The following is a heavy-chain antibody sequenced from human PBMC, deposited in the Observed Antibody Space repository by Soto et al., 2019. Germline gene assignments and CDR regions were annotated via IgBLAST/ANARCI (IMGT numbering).Heavy chain of an antibody. CDR2: IYYSGST. CDR3: ARHGYCGGDCYSRYFDY. J-gene: IGHJ4*02. V-gene: IGHV4-39*01. D-gene: IGHD2-21*02. Sequence: QLLESGPGLVKPSETLSLTCTVSGGSISSSSYYWGWIRQPPGKGLEWIGSIYYSGSTYYNPSLKSRVTISVDTSKNQFSLKLSSVTAADTAVYYCARHGYCGGDCYSRYFDYWGQGTLVTVSS. CDR1: GGSISSSSYY.